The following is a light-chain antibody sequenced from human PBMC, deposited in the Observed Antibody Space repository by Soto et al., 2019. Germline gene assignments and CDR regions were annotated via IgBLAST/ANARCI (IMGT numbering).Light chain of an antibody. V-gene: IGKV3-20*01. CDR3: QQYGSSPPKYT. CDR2: GAS. CDR1: QSVSSSY. Sequence: EIVLTQSPGTLSLSPGERATLSCRASQSVSSSYLAWYQQKPGQAPRLLIYGASSRATGIPDRFSGSGSGTGFTLTISRLEPEDFAVYYCQQYGSSPPKYTFGQGTELEIK. J-gene: IGKJ2*01.